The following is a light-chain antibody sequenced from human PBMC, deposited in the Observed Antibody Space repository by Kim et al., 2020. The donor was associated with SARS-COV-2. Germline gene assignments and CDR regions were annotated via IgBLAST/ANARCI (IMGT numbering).Light chain of an antibody. CDR3: ETWDSAV. J-gene: IGLJ7*01. V-gene: IGLV4-60*03. CDR2: VEGSGSY. CDR1: SGQRSCI. Sequence: LGFSVKLTCTPGSGQRSCIVAWHQQQPGKAPRYLMKVEGSGSYNKGGGVPGRFSGYRAGADRYLTISNLQSEDEADYYCETWDSAVFGGGTQLTVL.